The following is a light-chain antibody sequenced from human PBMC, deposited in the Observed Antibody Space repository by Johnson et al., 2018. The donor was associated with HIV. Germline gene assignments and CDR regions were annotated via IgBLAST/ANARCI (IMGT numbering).Light chain of an antibody. CDR2: ENN. V-gene: IGLV1-51*02. CDR1: SSNIWNNY. J-gene: IGLJ1*01. Sequence: QSVLTQPPSMSAAPGQKVTISCSGSSSNIWNNYVSWYQQLPGTAPKLLIFENNKRPSGIPDRFSGSKSGTSATLGITGLQTGDEAYYYFGTWDNSLTAGVFGSGTKVTVL. CDR3: GTWDNSLTAGV.